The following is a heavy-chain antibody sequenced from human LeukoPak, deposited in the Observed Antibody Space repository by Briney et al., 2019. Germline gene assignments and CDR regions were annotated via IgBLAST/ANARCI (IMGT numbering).Heavy chain of an antibody. J-gene: IGHJ2*01. Sequence: SETLSLTCTVSGGSISSYYWSWIRQPAGKGLEWIGRIYTSGSTNYNPSLKSRVTMSVDTSKNQFSLKLSSVTAADTAVYYCARLRRGYSYGYWRNWYFDLWGRGTLVTVSS. CDR2: IYTSGST. V-gene: IGHV4-4*07. D-gene: IGHD5-18*01. CDR1: GGSISSYY. CDR3: ARLRRGYSYGYWRNWYFDL.